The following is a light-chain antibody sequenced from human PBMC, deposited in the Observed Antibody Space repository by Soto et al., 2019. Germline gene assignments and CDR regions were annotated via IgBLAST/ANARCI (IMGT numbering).Light chain of an antibody. Sequence: IVLTQSPGTLPLSPGEKATLSCRASQTVGSPHLAWYQQKPGRAPRLLIYAASSRATGIPDRFSGSGSATDFSLTISSLEPEYFAVYYCQQYGTSPPRYIFGQGTKLEIK. CDR3: QQYGTSPPRYI. J-gene: IGKJ2*01. CDR1: QTVGSPH. CDR2: AAS. V-gene: IGKV3-20*01.